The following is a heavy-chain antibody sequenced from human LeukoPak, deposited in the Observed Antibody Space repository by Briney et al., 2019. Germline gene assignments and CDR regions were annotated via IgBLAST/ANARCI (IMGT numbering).Heavy chain of an antibody. J-gene: IGHJ4*02. CDR1: GFTFSDCG. V-gene: IGHV3-30*18. Sequence: GGSLSLSCAVSGFTFSDCGMHWGRHPPGQGQQRQSKILFDGNIQESLDSVNGRVTTPRENYKNILYLEMPRRRFEDTAVYYCAKAGRRPNEAVWGQGHLVIVSS. D-gene: IGHD1-1*01. CDR3: AKAGRRPNEAV. CDR2: ILFDGNIQ.